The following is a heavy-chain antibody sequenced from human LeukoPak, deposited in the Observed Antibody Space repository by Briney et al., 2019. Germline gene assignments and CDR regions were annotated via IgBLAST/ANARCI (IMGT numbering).Heavy chain of an antibody. CDR2: IYFAGST. Sequence: SETLSLTCTVSGGSISNYYWNWIRQPPGKGLEWIGYIYFAGSTNYNPSLKSRVTISLDTSKNQFSLKLSSVTAADTAIYYCARGRWLQFSDWGPGTLVTVSS. CDR1: GGSISNYY. J-gene: IGHJ4*02. D-gene: IGHD5-24*01. CDR3: ARGRWLQFSD. V-gene: IGHV4-59*01.